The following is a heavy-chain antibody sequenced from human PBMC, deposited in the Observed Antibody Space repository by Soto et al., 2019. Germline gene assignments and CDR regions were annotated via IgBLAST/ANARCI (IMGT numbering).Heavy chain of an antibody. CDR2: ISGSGGTT. Sequence: GGPLRLSCAASGFTISNYAMSWVRQAQGKGLDWVSGISGSGGTTYYADSVKGRFTISRDNSKNTLYLQMNSLRVEDTAVYYCANTFSGSYRPDYCGQGTLVTVSS. CDR1: GFTISNYA. D-gene: IGHD3-10*01. V-gene: IGHV3-23*01. J-gene: IGHJ4*02. CDR3: ANTFSGSYRPDY.